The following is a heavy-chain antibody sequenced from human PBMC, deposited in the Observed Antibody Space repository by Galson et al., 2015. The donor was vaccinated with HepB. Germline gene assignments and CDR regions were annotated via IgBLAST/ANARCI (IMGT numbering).Heavy chain of an antibody. D-gene: IGHD4-23*01. J-gene: IGHJ4*02. Sequence: SLRLFCAASGFTFRSFGMHWVRQAPGKGLEWLAVIWYDGSKKYYTDSVKGRFTISKDTSKNTLYLQMDSLRVEDTAVYYCAKEALPDYGGVTGFHFWGQGTLVTVSS. CDR2: IWYDGSKK. CDR3: AKEALPDYGGVTGFHF. CDR1: GFTFRSFG. V-gene: IGHV3-33*06.